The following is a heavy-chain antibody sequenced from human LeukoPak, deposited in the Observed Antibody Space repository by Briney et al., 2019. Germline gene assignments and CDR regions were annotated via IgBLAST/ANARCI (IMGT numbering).Heavy chain of an antibody. J-gene: IGHJ6*03. D-gene: IGHD6-13*01. Sequence: RASVKVSCKASGVSFRDYTINWVRQAPGQGLEWMGAIIPISGTTNYAQRLQGRVTLTMDDSATTAFMEMSSLRSEDTAVYYCASRFTARQLVPADYYHMDVWGKGTTVFVS. CDR2: IIPISGTT. V-gene: IGHV1-69*05. CDR3: ASRFTARQLVPADYYHMDV. CDR1: GVSFRDYT.